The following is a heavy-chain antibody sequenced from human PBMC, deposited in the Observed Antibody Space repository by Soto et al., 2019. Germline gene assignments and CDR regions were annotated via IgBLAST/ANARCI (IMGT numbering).Heavy chain of an antibody. V-gene: IGHV4-59*01. CDR2: VYYTGST. CDR3: ARSVAVPGAHIDY. D-gene: IGHD6-19*01. Sequence: SETLSLTCSVSGGSISGSYWSWIRQSPGKGLEWLGYVYYTGSTNYSPSLRSRVSISVDTSKNEFSLRLSSVTAADTAVYFCARSVAVPGAHIDYWGQGTHVTVSS. J-gene: IGHJ4*02. CDR1: GGSISGSY.